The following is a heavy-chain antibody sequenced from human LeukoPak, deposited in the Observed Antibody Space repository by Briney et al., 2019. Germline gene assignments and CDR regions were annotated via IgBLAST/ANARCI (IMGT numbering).Heavy chain of an antibody. V-gene: IGHV4-34*01. CDR1: GGSFSGYY. CDR3: ARHASGDSSSWYDVGFDP. D-gene: IGHD6-13*01. CDR2: INHSGST. Sequence: PSETLSLTCAVYGGSFSGYYWSWIRQPPGKGLEWIGEINHSGSTNYNPSLKSRVTISVDTSKNQFSLKLSSVTAADTAVYYCARHASGDSSSWYDVGFDPWGQGTLVTVSS. J-gene: IGHJ5*02.